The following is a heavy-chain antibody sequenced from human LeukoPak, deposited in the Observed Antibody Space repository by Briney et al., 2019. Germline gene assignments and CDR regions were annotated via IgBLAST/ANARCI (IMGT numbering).Heavy chain of an antibody. J-gene: IGHJ3*02. D-gene: IGHD3-10*01. V-gene: IGHV3-30-3*01. Sequence: GRSLRLSCAASGFTFNNYVMHWVRQAPGKGLEWVAVISLDGSNKYYADSVRGRFTISRDNSKNTLYLQMNSLRAEDTAVYYCAKEKRYYGSGSYYAFDIWGQGTMVTVSS. CDR2: ISLDGSNK. CDR3: AKEKRYYGSGSYYAFDI. CDR1: GFTFNNYV.